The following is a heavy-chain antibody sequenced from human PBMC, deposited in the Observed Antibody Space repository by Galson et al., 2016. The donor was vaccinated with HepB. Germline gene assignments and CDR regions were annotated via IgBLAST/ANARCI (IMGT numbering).Heavy chain of an antibody. D-gene: IGHD2-2*01. CDR1: GFTFSSYW. V-gene: IGHV3-7*03. CDR2: INEDGSAK. Sequence: LRLSCAASGFTFSSYWMVWVRQAPGEGLEWVANINEDGSAKNYVDSVKGRFTISRDDAKNSLYLQMNSLRVEDTAVYYCVRDLGSCSGANCYAGFPYYFDYWGQGTLVTVSS. CDR3: VRDLGSCSGANCYAGFPYYFDY. J-gene: IGHJ4*02.